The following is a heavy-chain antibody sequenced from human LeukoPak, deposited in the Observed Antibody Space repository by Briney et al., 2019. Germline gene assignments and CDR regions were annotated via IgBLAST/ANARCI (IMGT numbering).Heavy chain of an antibody. CDR2: IYKSGSS. V-gene: IGHV4-59*01. CDR3: AKDTGQWPVRTFDY. D-gene: IGHD6-19*01. J-gene: IGHJ4*02. CDR1: GDSIGDYY. Sequence: SETLSLTCTVSGDSIGDYYWSWVRQPPGKGLEWIGYIYKSGSSSYNPSLKSRVTMSVDASKNQFSLRLNSVTAADTAVYYCAKDTGQWPVRTFDYWGQGTLVTVSS.